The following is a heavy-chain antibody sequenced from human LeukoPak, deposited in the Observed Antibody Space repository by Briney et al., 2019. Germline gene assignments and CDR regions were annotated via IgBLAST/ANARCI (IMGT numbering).Heavy chain of an antibody. D-gene: IGHD3-10*01. CDR1: GGTFSSYA. CDR2: IIPIFGTA. V-gene: IGHV1-69*13. CDR3: AREIRGSGRRGAFDI. J-gene: IGHJ3*02. Sequence: SVKVSCKASGGTFSSYAISWVRQAPGQGLEWMGGIIPIFGTANYAQKFQGRVTITADESTSTAYMELSSLRSEDTAVYYCAREIRGSGRRGAFDIWGQGTMVTVSS.